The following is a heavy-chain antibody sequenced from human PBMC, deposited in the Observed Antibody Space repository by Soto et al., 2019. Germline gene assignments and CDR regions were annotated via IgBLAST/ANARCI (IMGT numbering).Heavy chain of an antibody. V-gene: IGHV3-23*01. D-gene: IGHD3-10*01. Sequence: EVQLLESGGGSVQPGGSLRLSCAASGFTFSSYAMHWVRRPPGKGLEWVSSISGSGGTAYYADSVKGRFSISRDSLVNTPYPQVNRLRVGDTAVYYCAKGRGKNCNFDYWGQGTLVTVSP. CDR3: AKGRGKNCNFDY. J-gene: IGHJ4*02. CDR1: GFTFSSYA. CDR2: ISGSGGTA.